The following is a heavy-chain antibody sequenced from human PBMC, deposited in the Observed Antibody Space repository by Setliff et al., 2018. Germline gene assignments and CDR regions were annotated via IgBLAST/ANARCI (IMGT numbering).Heavy chain of an antibody. Sequence: SETLSLTCTVSGDSISSDDYYWGWIRQPPGKRLEWLGEIIHSGSTNYNPSLKSRVTISMDTSKNQFSLKVSSVTAADTAVYYCARSFSRREKFLLDYWGQGALVTVSS. CDR2: IIHSGST. CDR3: ARSFSRREKFLLDY. J-gene: IGHJ4*02. CDR1: GDSISSDDYY. V-gene: IGHV4-39*07.